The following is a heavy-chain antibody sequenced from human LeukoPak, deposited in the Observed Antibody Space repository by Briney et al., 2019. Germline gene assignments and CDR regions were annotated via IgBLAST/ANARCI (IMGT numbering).Heavy chain of an antibody. D-gene: IGHD6-25*01. Sequence: GASVKVSCKASGYTFTAYYMHWVRQAPGQGLEWMGWINPNSGDTNYAQEFQGRVTMTRDTSINTAYMELSGLRSDDTAVYHCARDLTFTSGRGVYWGQGTLVTVSS. CDR3: ARDLTFTSGRGVY. CDR2: INPNSGDT. V-gene: IGHV1-2*02. J-gene: IGHJ4*02. CDR1: GYTFTAYY.